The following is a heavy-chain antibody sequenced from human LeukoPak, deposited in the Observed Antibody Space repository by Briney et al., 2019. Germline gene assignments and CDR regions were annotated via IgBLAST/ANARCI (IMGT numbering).Heavy chain of an antibody. CDR3: ARCHYDFWSGYPDAFDI. D-gene: IGHD3-3*01. J-gene: IGHJ3*02. CDR2: IYPGDSDT. CDR1: GYSFTSYW. Sequence: GESLKISCKGSGYSFTSYWIGWVRQMPGKGLEWMGIIYPGDSDTRYSPSFQGRVTISADKSISTAYLQWSSLKASDTAMYYCARCHYDFWSGYPDAFDIWGQGTMVTVSS. V-gene: IGHV5-51*01.